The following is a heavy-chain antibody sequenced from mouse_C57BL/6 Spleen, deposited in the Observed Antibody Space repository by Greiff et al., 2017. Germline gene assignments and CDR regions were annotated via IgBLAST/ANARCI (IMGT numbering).Heavy chain of an antibody. D-gene: IGHD4-1*01. CDR2: ISDGGSYT. CDR1: GFTFSSSA. Sequence: EVKLVESGGGLVKPGGSLKLSCAASGFTFSSSAMSWVRQTPEKRLEWVATISDGGSYTYYPDNVKGRFTISRDNAKNNLYLQMSHLKSEDTAMYYCARADRPGYYFDYWGQGTTLTVSS. CDR3: ARADRPGYYFDY. J-gene: IGHJ2*01. V-gene: IGHV5-4*03.